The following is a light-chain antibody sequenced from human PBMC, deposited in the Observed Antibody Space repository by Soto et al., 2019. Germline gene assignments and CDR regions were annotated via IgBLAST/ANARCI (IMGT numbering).Light chain of an antibody. V-gene: IGKV1-5*01. Sequence: DIQRTQSPSTLSASVGDRVTITCRAIQTISSSLAWYQHKPGKAPKLLIFDASTLHTGVPSRFSGGGIGTEFTLTITGLQPDDFSTYYYQQHNDYTAVTFDQGTKLEIK. CDR2: DAS. CDR1: QTISSS. J-gene: IGKJ2*01. CDR3: QQHNDYTAVT.